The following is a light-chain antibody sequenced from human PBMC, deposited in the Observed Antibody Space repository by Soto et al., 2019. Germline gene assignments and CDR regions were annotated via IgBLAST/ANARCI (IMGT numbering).Light chain of an antibody. CDR1: HRVSSY. CDR3: QQFSSYPLT. J-gene: IGKJ4*01. Sequence: ELVMTQSPATLSVSPGERVTLSCRASHRVSSYLAWYQQKPGQAPRLLIYGASTRATGIPDRFSGGGSGTDLTITISRLEPEDFAVYDCQQFSSYPLTFGGGTKVDIK. CDR2: GAS. V-gene: IGKV3D-15*01.